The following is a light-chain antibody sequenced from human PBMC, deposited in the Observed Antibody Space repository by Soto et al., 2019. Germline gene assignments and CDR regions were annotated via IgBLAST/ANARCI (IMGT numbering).Light chain of an antibody. CDR3: QQYNSWLWT. J-gene: IGKJ1*01. V-gene: IGKV3-15*01. CDR1: QSISSS. Sequence: EIVMTQSPATLSVSPGERATRSCRASQSISSSLAWYQQKPVQAPRLLIYGASTRATGIPPRFSGSGSGTEFTLTISRLESEDSAVYYCQQYNSWLWTFGQGTKVDNK. CDR2: GAS.